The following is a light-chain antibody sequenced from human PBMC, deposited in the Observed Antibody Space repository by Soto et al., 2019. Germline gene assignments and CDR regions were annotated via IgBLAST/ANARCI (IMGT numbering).Light chain of an antibody. Sequence: DTQLTQSPSTPAAAVGGRGNTTLRASQSISSWLAWYQQKPGKAPKLLISDASNLEVGVPLRFSGSGSGTHFTVTINSLQTEDIATYYCQQYDNLPLTCGGGNMGDIK. CDR3: QQYDNLPLT. J-gene: IGKJ4*01. CDR1: QSISSW. CDR2: DAS. V-gene: IGKV1-33*01.